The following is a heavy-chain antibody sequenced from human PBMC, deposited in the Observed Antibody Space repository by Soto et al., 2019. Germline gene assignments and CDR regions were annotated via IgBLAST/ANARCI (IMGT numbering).Heavy chain of an antibody. Sequence: SETLSLTCTVSGGSISSGGYYWSWIRQHPGKGLEWIGYIYYSGSTYYNPSLNSRVTISVDTSKNQFSLKLSSVTAADTAVYYCARSTRGAYYYGSGSYYYFDYWGQGTLVTVSS. V-gene: IGHV4-31*03. CDR3: ARSTRGAYYYGSGSYYYFDY. D-gene: IGHD3-10*01. CDR1: GGSISSGGYY. J-gene: IGHJ4*02. CDR2: IYYSGST.